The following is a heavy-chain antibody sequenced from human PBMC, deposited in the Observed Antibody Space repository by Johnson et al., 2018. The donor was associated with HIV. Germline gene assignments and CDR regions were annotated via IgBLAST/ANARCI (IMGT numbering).Heavy chain of an antibody. CDR1: GFTFSDHY. CDR3: AKDLRDSSGYDAFEI. CDR2: MSSSGSTI. Sequence: QVQLVESGGGLVQPGGSLRLSCAASGFTFSDHYMDWVRQAPGKGLEWISFMSSSGSTIYHAESVKGRFTISRDNAKTSLYLQMTSLRAEDTAVYYCAKDLRDSSGYDAFEIWGQGTMVTVSS. J-gene: IGHJ3*02. V-gene: IGHV3-11*01. D-gene: IGHD3-22*01.